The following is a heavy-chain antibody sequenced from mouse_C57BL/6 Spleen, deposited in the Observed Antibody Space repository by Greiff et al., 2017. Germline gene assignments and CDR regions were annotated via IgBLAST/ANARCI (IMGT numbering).Heavy chain of an antibody. Sequence: QVQLQQPGAELVKPGASVKLSCKASGYTFTSYWMHWVKQGPGQGLEWIGMIHPNSGSTNYNEKFKSKAKLTVGKSSSTAYMQLSSLTSEDSAVYYLARGGLTTVPRYWGQGATLTVSS. V-gene: IGHV1-64*01. CDR1: GYTFTSYW. CDR2: IHPNSGST. J-gene: IGHJ2*01. D-gene: IGHD1-1*01. CDR3: ARGGLTTVPRY.